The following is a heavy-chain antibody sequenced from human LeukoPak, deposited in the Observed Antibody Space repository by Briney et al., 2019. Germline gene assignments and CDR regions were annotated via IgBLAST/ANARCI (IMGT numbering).Heavy chain of an antibody. CDR2: IYCSGST. J-gene: IGHJ4*02. CDR3: ARQGQQQFDY. Sequence: SETLSLTCTVSGGSISSSSYYWGWIRQPPGKGLEWIGSIYCSGSTYYNPSLKSRVTISVDTSKNQFSLKLSSVTAADTAVYYCARQGQQQFDYWGQGTLVTVSS. CDR1: GGSISSSSYY. V-gene: IGHV4-39*01. D-gene: IGHD6-13*01.